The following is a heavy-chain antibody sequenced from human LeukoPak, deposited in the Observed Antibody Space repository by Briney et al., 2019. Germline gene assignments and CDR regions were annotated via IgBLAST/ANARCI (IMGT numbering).Heavy chain of an antibody. V-gene: IGHV1-69*13. Sequence: ASVKVSCKASGGTFISYAISWVRQAPGQGLEWMGGIIPIFGTANYAQKFQGRVTITADESTSTAYMELSSLRSEDTAVYYCARDAASSSWYFDYWGQGTLVTVSS. J-gene: IGHJ4*02. CDR2: IIPIFGTA. CDR3: ARDAASSSWYFDY. D-gene: IGHD6-13*01. CDR1: GGTFISYA.